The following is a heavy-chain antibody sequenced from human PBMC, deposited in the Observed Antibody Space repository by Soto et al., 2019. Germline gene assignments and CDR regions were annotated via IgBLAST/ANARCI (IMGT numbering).Heavy chain of an antibody. CDR1: GFTFSSYG. J-gene: IGHJ6*03. CDR2: ISYDGSNK. V-gene: IGHV3-30*18. D-gene: IGHD6-6*01. Sequence: GGSLRLSCAASGFTFSSYGMHWVRQAPGKGLEWVAVISYDGSNKYYADSVKGRFTISRDNSKNTLYLQMNSLRAEDTAVYYCAKDGGSSPWYYYYMDVWGKGTTVTVSS. CDR3: AKDGGSSPWYYYYMDV.